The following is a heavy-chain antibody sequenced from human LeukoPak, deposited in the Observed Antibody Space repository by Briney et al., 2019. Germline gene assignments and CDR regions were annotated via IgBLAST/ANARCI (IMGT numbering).Heavy chain of an antibody. CDR1: GFTFDDYA. Sequence: GGSLRLSCAASGFTFDDYAMHWVRQAPGKGLEWVSGISWNSGSIGHADSVKGRFTISRDNAKNSLYLQMNSLRAEDTALYYCAKAVRVRGSVGAPNWFDPWGQGTLVTVSS. J-gene: IGHJ5*02. CDR3: AKAVRVRGSVGAPNWFDP. V-gene: IGHV3-9*01. D-gene: IGHD3-10*01. CDR2: ISWNSGSI.